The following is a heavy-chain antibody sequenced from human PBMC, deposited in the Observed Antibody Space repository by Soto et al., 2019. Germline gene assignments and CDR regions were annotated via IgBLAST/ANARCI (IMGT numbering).Heavy chain of an antibody. D-gene: IGHD3-3*01. Sequence: QVQLVESGGGVVQPGRSLRLSCLASGFTFGDFGMHWVRQAPGKGLEWVAALSYDESNTYYADSVKGRFTISRDISKNTLYLQINSLRPEDTAVYFCAKSGQEWSRSPDDWDQGTLVTVSS. CDR3: AKSGQEWSRSPDD. CDR1: GFTFGDFG. CDR2: LSYDESNT. J-gene: IGHJ4*02. V-gene: IGHV3-30*18.